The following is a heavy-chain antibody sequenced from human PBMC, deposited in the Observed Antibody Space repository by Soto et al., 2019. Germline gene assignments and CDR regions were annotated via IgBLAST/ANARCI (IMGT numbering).Heavy chain of an antibody. V-gene: IGHV5-51*01. D-gene: IGHD2-15*01. CDR1: GYSFTSYW. Sequence: PGESLKISCKGSGYSFTSYWIGWVRQMPGKGLEWMGIIYPGDSNTRYSPSFQGQVTISADKSISTAYLQWSSLKASDTAMYYCASPYCSGGSCYHHWDQGTLVTVSS. CDR3: ASPYCSGGSCYHH. CDR2: IYPGDSNT. J-gene: IGHJ4*02.